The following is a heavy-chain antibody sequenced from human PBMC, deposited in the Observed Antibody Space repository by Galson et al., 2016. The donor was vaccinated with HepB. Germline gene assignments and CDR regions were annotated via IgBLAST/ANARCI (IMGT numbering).Heavy chain of an antibody. V-gene: IGHV1-8*01. CDR2: MNPNSGNT. J-gene: IGHJ4*02. Sequence: SVKVSCKASGYTFTSHDINWLRQAPGQGLEWIGWMNPNSGNTGYARNFHGRVTMTRTNSITTAYMDLRSLASDDTAVYYCASGRPNTPADAFDLWGQGTSVTVAS. CDR3: ASGRPNTPADAFDL. CDR1: GYTFTSHD. D-gene: IGHD2-2*01.